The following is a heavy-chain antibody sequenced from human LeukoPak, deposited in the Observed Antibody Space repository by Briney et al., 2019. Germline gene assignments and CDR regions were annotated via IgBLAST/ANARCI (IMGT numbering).Heavy chain of an antibody. V-gene: IGHV3-43*02. CDR2: ISGDGGST. CDR1: GFTFDDYA. J-gene: IGHJ1*01. CDR3: AKDIDIVVVPAARLRPRAEYFQH. D-gene: IGHD2-2*01. Sequence: GGSLRLSCAASGFTFDDYAMHWVRQAPGKGLEWVSLISGDGGSTYYADSVKGRFTISRDNSKNSLYLQMNSLRTEDTALYYCAKDIDIVVVPAARLRPRAEYFQHWGQGTLVTVSS.